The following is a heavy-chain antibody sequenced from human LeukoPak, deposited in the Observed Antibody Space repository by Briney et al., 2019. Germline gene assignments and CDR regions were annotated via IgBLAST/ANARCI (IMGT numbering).Heavy chain of an antibody. CDR1: GFSLSTSGVG. Sequence: ESGPTLVKPTQTLTLTCTFSGFSLSTSGVGVGWIRQPPGKALEWLALIYWDDDKRYSPSLKSRLTITKDTSKNQVVLTMTNMDPVDTATYYCAHRRYDGDKMISDRVIAFDIWGQGTMVTVSS. CDR2: IYWDDDK. V-gene: IGHV2-5*02. CDR3: AHRRYDGDKMISDRVIAFDI. J-gene: IGHJ3*02. D-gene: IGHD4-17*01.